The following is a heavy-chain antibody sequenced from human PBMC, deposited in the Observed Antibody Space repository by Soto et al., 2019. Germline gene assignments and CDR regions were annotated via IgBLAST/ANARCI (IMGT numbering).Heavy chain of an antibody. V-gene: IGHV3-23*01. CDR3: AKDSYYDYGYYYYYFMDV. Sequence: GGSLRLSCAASGFTFSSYAMSWVRQALGKGLEWVSAISGSGGSTYYADSVKGRFTISRDNSKSTLYLQMNSLRAEDTAVYYCAKDSYYDYGYYYYYFMDVWGKGTTVIVSS. CDR2: ISGSGGST. CDR1: GFTFSSYA. J-gene: IGHJ6*03. D-gene: IGHD3-22*01.